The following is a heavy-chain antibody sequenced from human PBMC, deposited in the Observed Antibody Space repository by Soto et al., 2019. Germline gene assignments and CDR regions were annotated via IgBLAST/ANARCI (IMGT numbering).Heavy chain of an antibody. J-gene: IGHJ5*02. CDR2: IFHGGST. Sequence: PSETLSLTCALSVAPITLGDYSWNWIRQPPGKGLEWIGYIFHGGSTYYNPSLRSRVTISVDRSRTQFSLKMSSVTAADTAVYYCARGRVVVPAAVMFNCLDPWGQGAMVTVSS. CDR1: VAPITLGDYS. V-gene: IGHV4-30-2*01. CDR3: ARGRVVVPAAVMFNCLDP. D-gene: IGHD2-2*01.